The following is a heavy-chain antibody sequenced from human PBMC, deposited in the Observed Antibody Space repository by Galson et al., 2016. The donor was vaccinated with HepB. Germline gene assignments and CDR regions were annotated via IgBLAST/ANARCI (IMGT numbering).Heavy chain of an antibody. D-gene: IGHD3-10*01. Sequence: SLRLSCAASGFTFGDYAMSWFRRAPGKGLEWVGFIRSKSYGATTEYAASVRGRFTISRDDSKSIAYLQMNSLKTEDTAVYYCSRERPVGSYYGSGSYPNDYWGKGTLVTVSS. CDR2: IRSKSYGATT. CDR1: GFTFGDYA. J-gene: IGHJ4*02. CDR3: SRERPVGSYYGSGSYPNDY. V-gene: IGHV3-49*03.